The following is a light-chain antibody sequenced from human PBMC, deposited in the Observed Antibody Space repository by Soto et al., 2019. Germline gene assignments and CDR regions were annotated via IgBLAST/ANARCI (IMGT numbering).Light chain of an antibody. J-gene: IGKJ1*01. CDR1: QSVSSNY. Sequence: EIVLTQSPGTLSLSPGERATLSCRASQSVSSNYLAWHQQKRGQAPRLLIYGASSMATGIPTRFSVSVSGKDFTLTNSRLEPEDFAVYYCQHYDTSPRTFGQWTKVEI. CDR2: GAS. CDR3: QHYDTSPRT. V-gene: IGKV3-20*01.